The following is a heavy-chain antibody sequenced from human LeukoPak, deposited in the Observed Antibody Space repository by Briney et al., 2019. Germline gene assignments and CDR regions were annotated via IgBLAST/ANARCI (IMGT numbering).Heavy chain of an antibody. J-gene: IGHJ4*02. Sequence: GGSLRLSCAASGFTFSSYTLNWVRQAPGKGLEWVSSISSSSSNIYYADSVKGRLTISRDNAKNSLYLQMNSLSAEDTAVYYCARERYCSSTNCPLDYWGQGTLVPVSP. D-gene: IGHD2-2*01. V-gene: IGHV3-21*01. CDR1: GFTFSSYT. CDR2: ISSSSSNI. CDR3: ARERYCSSTNCPLDY.